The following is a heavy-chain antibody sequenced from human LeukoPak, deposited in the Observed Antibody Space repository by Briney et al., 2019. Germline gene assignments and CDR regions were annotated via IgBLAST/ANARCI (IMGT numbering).Heavy chain of an antibody. D-gene: IGHD6-6*01. V-gene: IGHV1-69*02. Sequence: GSSVKVSCKASGGTFSSYTISWVRQAPGQGLEWMGRIIPILGIANYAQKFQGRVTITADKSTSTAYMELSSLRSEDTAVYYCARARGIAARPWWYWGQGTLFTVSS. CDR1: GGTFSSYT. CDR3: ARARGIAARPWWY. J-gene: IGHJ4*02. CDR2: IIPILGIA.